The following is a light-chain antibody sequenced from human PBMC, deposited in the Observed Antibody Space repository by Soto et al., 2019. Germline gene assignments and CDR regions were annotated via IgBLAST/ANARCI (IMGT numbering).Light chain of an antibody. J-gene: IGLJ2*01. CDR1: NSNIGNNY. CDR3: GTWDTTLSAVV. CDR2: DNN. V-gene: IGLV1-51*01. Sequence: QSVLSQPPSVPAAPGQKVTISCSGSNSNIGNNYVSWYQQLPGTAPKLLIYDNNQRPSGIPDRFSGSKSGTSATLAITGLQAGDEADYYCGTWDTTLSAVVFGGGTQLTVL.